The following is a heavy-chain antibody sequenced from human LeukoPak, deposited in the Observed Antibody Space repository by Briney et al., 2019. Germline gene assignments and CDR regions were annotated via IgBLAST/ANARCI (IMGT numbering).Heavy chain of an antibody. V-gene: IGHV4-59*01. CDR3: AKGGVLQYNWFDP. Sequence: SETLSLTCTVSGASISVYHWSWIRQPPGKGSEWIGCIYYNGSANYNPSLKSRVTISGDTSKNQFSLKLSSVTAADTAVYYCAKGGVLQYNWFDPWGQGTLVTVSS. CDR1: GASISVYH. J-gene: IGHJ5*02. CDR2: IYYNGSA. D-gene: IGHD3-10*01.